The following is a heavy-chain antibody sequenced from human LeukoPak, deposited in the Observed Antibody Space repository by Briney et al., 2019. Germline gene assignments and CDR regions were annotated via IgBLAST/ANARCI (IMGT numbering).Heavy chain of an antibody. D-gene: IGHD3-10*02. V-gene: IGHV3-48*03. J-gene: IGHJ6*04. CDR1: GFTFSSYE. CDR2: ISSSGSTI. Sequence: GGSLRLSCAASGFTFSSYEMNWARQAPGKGLEWVSYISSSGSTIYYADSVKGRFTISRDNAKNSLYLQMNSLRAEDTAVYYCAGLGITMIGGVWGKGTTVTISS. CDR3: AGLGITMIGGV.